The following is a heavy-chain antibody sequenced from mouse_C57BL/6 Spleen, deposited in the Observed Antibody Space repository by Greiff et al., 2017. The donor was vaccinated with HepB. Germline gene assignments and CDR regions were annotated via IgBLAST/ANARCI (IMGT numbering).Heavy chain of an antibody. Sequence: EVQGVESGGGLVKPGGSLKLSCAASGFTFSSYAMSWVRQTPEKRLEWVATISDGGSYTYYPDNVKGRFTISRDNAKNNLYLQMSHLKSEDTAMYYCARHWESLGYWGQGTLVTVSA. CDR3: ARHWESLGY. J-gene: IGHJ3*01. D-gene: IGHD4-1*01. CDR1: GFTFSSYA. V-gene: IGHV5-4*01. CDR2: ISDGGSYT.